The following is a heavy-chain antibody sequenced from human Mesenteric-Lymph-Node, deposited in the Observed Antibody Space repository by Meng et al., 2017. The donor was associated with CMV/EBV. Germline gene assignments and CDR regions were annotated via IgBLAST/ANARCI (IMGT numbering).Heavy chain of an antibody. J-gene: IGHJ5*02. CDR2: IYYSGTT. Sequence: SETLSLTCTVSGGSISSYYWSWIRQPPGKGLEWIGYIYYSGTTKYNPSLKSRVTISVDTSKNQFSLKLSSVTVADTAVYYCAREMTTAPNWFDPWGQGTLVTVSS. CDR3: AREMTTAPNWFDP. D-gene: IGHD4-11*01. CDR1: GGSISSYY. V-gene: IGHV4-59*01.